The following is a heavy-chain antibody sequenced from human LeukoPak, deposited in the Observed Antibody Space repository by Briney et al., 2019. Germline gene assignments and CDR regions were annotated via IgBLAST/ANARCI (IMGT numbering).Heavy chain of an antibody. CDR1: GYTVTGYY. CDR3: ARHGNWNYGSY. CDR2: ISAYNGNT. Sequence: ASVKVSCKTSGYTVTGYYIHWVRQAPGQGLEWMGWISAYNGNTNYAQKLQGRVTMTTDTSTSTAYMELRSLRSDDTAVYYCARHGNWNYGSYWGQGTLVTVSS. D-gene: IGHD1-7*01. J-gene: IGHJ4*02. V-gene: IGHV1-18*04.